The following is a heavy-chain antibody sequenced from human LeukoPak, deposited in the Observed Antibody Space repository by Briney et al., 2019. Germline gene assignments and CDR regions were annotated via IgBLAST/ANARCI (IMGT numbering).Heavy chain of an antibody. CDR1: GFTFSDYY. CDR2: ISSSGSTI. Sequence: GGSLRLSCAASGFTFSDYYMSWIRQAPGKGLEWVSYISSSGSTIYYADSVKGRFTISRDNAKNSLYLQMNSLRAEDTAVYYCARDAYDPLLYYYDSSGYYYFDYWGQGTLVTVSS. CDR3: ARDAYDPLLYYYDSSGYYYFDY. D-gene: IGHD3-22*01. J-gene: IGHJ4*02. V-gene: IGHV3-11*01.